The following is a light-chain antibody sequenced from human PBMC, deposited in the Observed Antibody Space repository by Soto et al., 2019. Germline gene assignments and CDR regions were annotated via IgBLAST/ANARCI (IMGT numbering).Light chain of an antibody. CDR3: SSYTSSNTLGV. CDR1: SSDVGGYEY. V-gene: IGLV2-14*03. Sequence: QSALTQPASASGSPGQSITISCTGTSSDVGGYEYVSWYQQQPGKAPKRIIYDVSDRPSGVSNRFSASKSGNTASLAISGLQAEDEADYYCSSYTSSNTLGVFGTGTKLTVL. J-gene: IGLJ1*01. CDR2: DVS.